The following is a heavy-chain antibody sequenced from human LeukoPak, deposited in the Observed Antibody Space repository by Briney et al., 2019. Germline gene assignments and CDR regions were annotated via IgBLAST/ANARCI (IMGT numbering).Heavy chain of an antibody. D-gene: IGHD6-19*01. CDR2: IIPIFGTA. CDR1: GGTFSSYA. Sequence: SVKVSCKASGGTFSSYAISWVRQAPGQGLEWIGGIIPIFGTANYAQKFQGRVTITADESTNTAYMELSSLRSEDTAVYYCARDKIVGIAVAGTFFDYWGQGTLVTVSS. V-gene: IGHV1-69*01. CDR3: ARDKIVGIAVAGTFFDY. J-gene: IGHJ4*02.